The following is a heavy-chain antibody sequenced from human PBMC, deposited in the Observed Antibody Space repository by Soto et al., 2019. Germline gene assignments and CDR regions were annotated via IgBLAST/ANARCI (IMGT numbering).Heavy chain of an antibody. J-gene: IGHJ5*02. V-gene: IGHV3-23*01. CDR3: AKDPSYYDFWSGPGGWFGP. D-gene: IGHD3-3*01. Sequence: PGGSMRLSSTASGLEFSSFSVSWVRKEPGKGLEWVSSISGSGESTYYAASVKGRFTISRDSSKSTLYLQLNNLRAEDTALYYCAKDPSYYDFWSGPGGWFGPWGQGTLVTVSS. CDR1: GLEFSSFS. CDR2: ISGSGEST.